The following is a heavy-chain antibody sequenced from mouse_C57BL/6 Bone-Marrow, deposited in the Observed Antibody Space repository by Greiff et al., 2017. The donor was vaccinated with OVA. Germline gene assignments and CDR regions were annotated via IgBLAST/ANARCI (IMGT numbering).Heavy chain of an antibody. Sequence: VQLQPSGPELVKPGASVQISCKASGSTFTDYYMNWVKQSHGKSLEWLGAINPNNGGTSYNQTFEGKATLTVDKSSSTAYMELHSLTSEDSAVYYCAYRDYDPYCGVWGRGTTVTVSS. J-gene: IGHJ1*03. V-gene: IGHV1-26*01. CDR2: INPNNGGT. CDR1: GSTFTDYY. D-gene: IGHD2-4*01. CDR3: AYRDYDPYCGV.